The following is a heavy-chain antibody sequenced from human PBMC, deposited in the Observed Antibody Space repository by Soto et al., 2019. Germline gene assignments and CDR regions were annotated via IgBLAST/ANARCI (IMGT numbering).Heavy chain of an antibody. CDR1: GYTFTSYD. CDR2: MNPNSGNT. Sequence: ASVKVSCKASGYTFTSYDINWVRQATGQGLEWMGWMNPNSGNTGYAQKFQGRVTMTRNTSISTAYMELSSLRSEDTAVYYCARGYCSSTSCLTRSWFDPWGQGTLVTVSS. J-gene: IGHJ5*02. D-gene: IGHD2-2*01. V-gene: IGHV1-8*01. CDR3: ARGYCSSTSCLTRSWFDP.